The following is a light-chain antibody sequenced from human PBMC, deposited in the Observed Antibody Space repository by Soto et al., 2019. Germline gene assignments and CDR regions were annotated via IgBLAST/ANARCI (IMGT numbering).Light chain of an antibody. Sequence: EIVLTQSPATLSLSPGERVTLSCRASQSVSSYLAWYQQKPGQAPRLLIYDASNRATGIPARFSGSGSGTDFTLTISSLEPEDFAVYYCQQRSNWPRLFTFGPGTKVDIK. V-gene: IGKV3-11*01. CDR2: DAS. CDR1: QSVSSY. J-gene: IGKJ3*01. CDR3: QQRSNWPRLFT.